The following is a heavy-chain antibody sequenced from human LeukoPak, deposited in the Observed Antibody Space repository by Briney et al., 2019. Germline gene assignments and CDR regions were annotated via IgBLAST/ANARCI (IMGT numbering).Heavy chain of an antibody. CDR2: INHSGST. CDR1: GGSFSGYC. Sequence: SETLSLTCAVYGGSFSGYCWSWIRQPPGKGLEWIGEINHSGSTNYNPSLKSRVTISVDTSKNQFSLKLSSVTAADTAVYYCARALGGSYSRYYYGMDVWGQGTTVTVSS. J-gene: IGHJ6*02. V-gene: IGHV4-34*01. D-gene: IGHD1-26*01. CDR3: ARALGGSYSRYYYGMDV.